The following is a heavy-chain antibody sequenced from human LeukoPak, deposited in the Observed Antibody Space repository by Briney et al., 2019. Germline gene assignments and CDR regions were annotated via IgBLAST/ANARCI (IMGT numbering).Heavy chain of an antibody. Sequence: PSETLSLTCTVSGGSISNYYWSWIRQPPGKGLEWIGYIFHSGSTNYNPSLKTRLTISVDTSKNQFSLKLTSVTAADTAVYYCAREGGPYRPLDYSGQGTLVTVSS. CDR1: GGSISNYY. J-gene: IGHJ4*02. V-gene: IGHV4-59*12. CDR3: AREGGPYRPLDY. CDR2: IFHSGST.